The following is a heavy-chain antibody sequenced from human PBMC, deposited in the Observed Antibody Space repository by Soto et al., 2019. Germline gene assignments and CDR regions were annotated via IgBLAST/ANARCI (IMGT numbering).Heavy chain of an antibody. V-gene: IGHV3-33*01. CDR3: ARSYCSGDGCYENYYGLDV. J-gene: IGHJ6*02. Sequence: QVQLVESGGGVVQPGRSLRLYCAASGFTFSSFGMHWVRQAPGEGLEWLAIIWYDGGNKYYADSVKGRFTISRDNSRNTLYLQMNSLTADDTAVYYCARSYCSGDGCYENYYGLDVWGQGTTVTVSS. CDR2: IWYDGGNK. D-gene: IGHD2-15*01. CDR1: GFTFSSFG.